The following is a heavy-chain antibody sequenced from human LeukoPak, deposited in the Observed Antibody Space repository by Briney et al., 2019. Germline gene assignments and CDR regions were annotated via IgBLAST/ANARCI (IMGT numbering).Heavy chain of an antibody. CDR3: ARAVIGYCSGGSCYQSDY. D-gene: IGHD2-15*01. CDR1: GYTFTGYY. V-gene: IGHV1-2*02. J-gene: IGHJ4*02. CDR2: INPNSGGT. Sequence: ASVKVSCKASGYTFTGYYMHWVRQAPGQGLEWMGWINPNSGGTNYAQKFQGRVTMTRDTSISTAYMELSRLRSDDTAVDYCARAVIGYCSGGSCYQSDYWGQGTRVTVPS.